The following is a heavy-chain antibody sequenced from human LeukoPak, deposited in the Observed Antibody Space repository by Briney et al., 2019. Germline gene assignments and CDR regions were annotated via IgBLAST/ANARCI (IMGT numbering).Heavy chain of an antibody. Sequence: PGGSLRLSCAASGFTFSSYSMNWVRQAPGKGLEWVSSISSSSSYIYYADSVKGRFTISRDNAKNSLYLQMNSLRAEDTAVYYCARETRGGSYYWDAFDIWGQGTMVTVSS. CDR1: GFTFSSYS. V-gene: IGHV3-21*01. J-gene: IGHJ3*02. CDR3: ARETRGGSYYWDAFDI. D-gene: IGHD1-26*01. CDR2: ISSSSSYI.